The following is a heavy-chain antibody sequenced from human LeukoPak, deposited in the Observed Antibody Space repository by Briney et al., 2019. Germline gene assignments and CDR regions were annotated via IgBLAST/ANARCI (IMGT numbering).Heavy chain of an antibody. CDR2: INCDSGGT. J-gene: IGHJ4*02. V-gene: IGHV1-2*02. D-gene: IGHD7-27*01. Sequence: ASVKVSCKTSGYIFNGYYIQWVRHAPGQGLEWMGSINCDSGGTDYSHRFQGRVTMTRDRSITTVYMELSKLSFDDTAVYYCARGYRTGDMTIFAYWGQGTLATVSS. CDR1: GYIFNGYY. CDR3: ARGYRTGDMTIFAY.